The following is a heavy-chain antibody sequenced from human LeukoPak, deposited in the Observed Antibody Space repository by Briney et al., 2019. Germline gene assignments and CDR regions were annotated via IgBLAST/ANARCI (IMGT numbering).Heavy chain of an antibody. CDR2: ISSSRSYI. D-gene: IGHD2-15*01. J-gene: IGHJ4*02. CDR1: GFTFSNYT. Sequence: PGGSLRLSCAASGFTFSNYTMNWVRQAPGKGLEWVSSISSSRSYIFYADSVKGRFTISRDNAKNSPYLQMNSLRAEDTAVYYCARGTPNIVVVVAAQDYWGQGTLVTVSS. CDR3: ARGTPNIVVVVAAQDY. V-gene: IGHV3-21*01.